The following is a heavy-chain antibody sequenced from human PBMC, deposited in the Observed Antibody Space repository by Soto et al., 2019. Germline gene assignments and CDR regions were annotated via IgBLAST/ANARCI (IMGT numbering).Heavy chain of an antibody. CDR3: VRVSFWSGSGMDV. Sequence: LRLSCAASGFTFSSYDMHWVRQATGKGLEWVSGIGSEGDTYYPGSVKGRFTISRKNAKNSLYLQMNSLRVGDTAVYYCVRVSFWSGSGMDVWGQGTTVTVSS. CDR1: GFTFSSYD. J-gene: IGHJ6*02. CDR2: IGSEGDT. V-gene: IGHV3-13*01. D-gene: IGHD3-3*01.